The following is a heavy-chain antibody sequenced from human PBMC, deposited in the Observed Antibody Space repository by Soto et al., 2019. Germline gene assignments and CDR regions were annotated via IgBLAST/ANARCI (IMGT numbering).Heavy chain of an antibody. CDR1: GFTFSSYG. D-gene: IGHD3-10*01. V-gene: IGHV3-30*18. CDR2: ISYDGNNK. J-gene: IGHJ4*02. Sequence: QVQLVESGGGVVQPGGSLRLSCAASGFTFSSYGMHWVRQVPGKGLEWVAVISYDGNNKYYADSVKGRFTISRDNSKNTLYLQMSSLRGEDTAVYYCAEAPDRAGRDYWGQGTLVTVSS. CDR3: AEAPDRAGRDY.